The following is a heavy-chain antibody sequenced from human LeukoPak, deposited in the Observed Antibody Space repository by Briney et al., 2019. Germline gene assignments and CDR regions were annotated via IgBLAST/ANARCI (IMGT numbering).Heavy chain of an antibody. CDR1: GGSISSSSYY. CDR2: IYYSGNT. CDR3: ASLEITMVRGVTY. J-gene: IGHJ4*02. Sequence: SETLSLTCTVSGGSISSSSYYWGWLRQPPGKGLEWIGSIYYSGNTYYNPSLKSRVTISVDTSKNQFSLKLSSVTAADTAVYYCASLEITMVRGVTYWGQGTLVTVSS. D-gene: IGHD3-10*01. V-gene: IGHV4-39*07.